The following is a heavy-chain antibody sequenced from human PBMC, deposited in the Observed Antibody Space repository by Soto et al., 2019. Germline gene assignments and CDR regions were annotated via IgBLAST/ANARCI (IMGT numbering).Heavy chain of an antibody. CDR1: GGSISSGGYY. CDR3: VSVGVVPAALFDP. J-gene: IGHJ5*02. Sequence: TLSLTCTVSGGSISSGGYYWSWIRQHPGKGLEWIGYIYYSGSTYYNPSLKSRVTISVDTSKNQFSLKLSSVTAADTAVCYCVSVGVVPAALFDPSGQGNLGTVSS. V-gene: IGHV4-31*03. D-gene: IGHD2-2*01. CDR2: IYYSGST.